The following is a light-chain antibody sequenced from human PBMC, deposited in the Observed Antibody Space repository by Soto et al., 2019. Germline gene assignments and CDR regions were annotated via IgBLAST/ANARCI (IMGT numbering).Light chain of an antibody. Sequence: DIQMTQSPSSLSASVGDRVTITCQASQDIRNSLNWYQQKPGRAPKLLIYDASNVETGVPSRFSGTGSGTHFSFSISSLQPEGFATYYCQQYDYLVTFGQGTRLENK. CDR1: QDIRNS. J-gene: IGKJ5*01. V-gene: IGKV1-33*01. CDR3: QQYDYLVT. CDR2: DAS.